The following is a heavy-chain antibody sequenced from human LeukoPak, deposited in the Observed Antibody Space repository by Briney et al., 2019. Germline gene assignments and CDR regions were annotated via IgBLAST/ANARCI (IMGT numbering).Heavy chain of an antibody. Sequence: ASVKVSCKASGYTFTGYYMHWVRQAPGRGLEWMGWINPNSGGTNYAQKFQGRVTMTRDTSISTAYMELSRLRSDDTAVYYCARTNGERITIFGVVTSYYYYMDVWGKGTTVTVSS. CDR1: GYTFTGYY. CDR3: ARTNGERITIFGVVTSYYYYMDV. V-gene: IGHV1-2*02. D-gene: IGHD3-3*01. CDR2: INPNSGGT. J-gene: IGHJ6*03.